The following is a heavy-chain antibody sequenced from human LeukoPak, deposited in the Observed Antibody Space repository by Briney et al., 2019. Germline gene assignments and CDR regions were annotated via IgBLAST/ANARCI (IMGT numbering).Heavy chain of an antibody. CDR2: INHSGST. CDR1: GGSFSGYY. D-gene: IGHD2-2*01. CDR3: ASGPRGGDQLLSRAGPAFDI. J-gene: IGHJ3*02. Sequence: SETLSLTCAVYGGSFSGYYWSWIRQPPGKGLEWIGEINHSGSTIYNPSLKSRVTISVDTSKNQFSLKLSSVTAADTAVYYCASGPRGGDQLLSRAGPAFDIWGQGTMVTVSS. V-gene: IGHV4-34*01.